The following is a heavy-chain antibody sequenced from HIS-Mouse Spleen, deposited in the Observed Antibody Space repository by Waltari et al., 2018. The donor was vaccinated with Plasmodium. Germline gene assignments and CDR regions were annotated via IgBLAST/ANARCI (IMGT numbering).Heavy chain of an antibody. Sequence: QVQLVQSGAEVTKPGASVKVSCKASGYTFTGFYMHWVGQDPGHGLEWMGWINPNSGGTNYAQKFQGRVTMTRDTSISTAYMELSRLRSDDTAVYYCARVLGYKAAAGTFVEYFQHWGQGTLVTVSS. CDR2: INPNSGGT. CDR1: GYTFTGFY. D-gene: IGHD6-13*01. J-gene: IGHJ1*01. CDR3: ARVLGYKAAAGTFVEYFQH. V-gene: IGHV1-2*02.